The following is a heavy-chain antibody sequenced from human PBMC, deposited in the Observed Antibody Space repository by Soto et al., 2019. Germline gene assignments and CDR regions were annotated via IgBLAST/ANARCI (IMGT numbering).Heavy chain of an antibody. V-gene: IGHV3-30-3*01. Sequence: QVQLVESGGGVVQPGRSLRLSCAASGFTFSSYAMHWVRQATGKGLEWVAVISYDGSNKYYADSVKGRFTISRDNSKNTLYLQMNGLRAEDTAVYYCARDSFGGVISLFDYWGQGTLVTVSS. CDR2: ISYDGSNK. D-gene: IGHD3-16*02. J-gene: IGHJ4*02. CDR3: ARDSFGGVISLFDY. CDR1: GFTFSSYA.